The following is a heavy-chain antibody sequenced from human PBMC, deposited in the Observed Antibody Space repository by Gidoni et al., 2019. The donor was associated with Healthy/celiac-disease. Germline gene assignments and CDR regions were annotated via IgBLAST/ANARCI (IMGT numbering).Heavy chain of an antibody. CDR3: ARAAIWNYASVDWYFDL. D-gene: IGHD1-7*01. Sequence: QVQLQQSGPGLVKPSQTLSLTCAISGDSVSSNSAAWNWIRQSPSRGLEWLGRTYYRSKWYNDYAVSVKSRITINPDTSKNQFSLQLNSVTPEDTAVYYCARAAIWNYASVDWYFDLWGRGTLVTVSS. J-gene: IGHJ2*01. CDR2: TYYRSKWYN. V-gene: IGHV6-1*01. CDR1: GDSVSSNSAA.